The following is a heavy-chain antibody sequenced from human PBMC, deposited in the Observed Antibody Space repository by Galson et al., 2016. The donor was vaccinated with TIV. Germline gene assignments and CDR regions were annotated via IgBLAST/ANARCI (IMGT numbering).Heavy chain of an antibody. V-gene: IGHV3-23*01. CDR1: GFSLSDYA. Sequence: SLRLSCAASGFSLSDYAMTWVRQAPGKGLEWVSDISGRGGLTHYADSVKGRFTISRDNSKNTLYLHMSSLRAEDTALYYCARGPTTRRGYYGLDIWGQGTTVTVSS. J-gene: IGHJ6*02. CDR2: ISGRGGLT. D-gene: IGHD1-26*01. CDR3: ARGPTTRRGYYGLDI.